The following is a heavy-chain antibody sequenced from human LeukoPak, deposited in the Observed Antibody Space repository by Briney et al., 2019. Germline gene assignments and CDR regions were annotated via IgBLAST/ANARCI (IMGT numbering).Heavy chain of an antibody. D-gene: IGHD3-10*01. CDR2: LYSGDTT. J-gene: IGHJ2*01. CDR1: GFTVTTKY. Sequence: PGGSLRLSCEASGFTVTTKYMNWVRQAPGKGLEWVSILYSGDTTYHADSVKGRFTVSRDSSKNTLYLHINSLRAEDTAVYYCARVGDHYHWYLDLWGRGALVTASS. CDR3: ARVGDHYHWYLDL. V-gene: IGHV3-53*01.